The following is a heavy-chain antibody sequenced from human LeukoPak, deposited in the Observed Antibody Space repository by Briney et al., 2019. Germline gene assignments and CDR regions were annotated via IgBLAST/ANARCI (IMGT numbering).Heavy chain of an antibody. CDR3: ARVSAPYYYGSGSYFMKDPDTYYYGMDV. J-gene: IGHJ6*04. CDR2: IYYSGST. V-gene: IGHV4-59*01. CDR1: GGSISSYY. D-gene: IGHD3-10*01. Sequence: SETLSLTCTVSGGSISSYYWSWIRQPPGKGLEWIGYIYYSGSTNYNPPLKSRVTISVDTSKNQFSLKLSSVTAADTAVYYCARVSAPYYYGSGSYFMKDPDTYYYGMDVWGKGTTVTVSS.